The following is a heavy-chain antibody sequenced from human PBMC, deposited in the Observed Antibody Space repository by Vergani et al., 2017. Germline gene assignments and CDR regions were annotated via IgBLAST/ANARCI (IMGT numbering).Heavy chain of an antibody. D-gene: IGHD6-19*01. CDR1: GFTFIMHA. J-gene: IGHJ3*02. V-gene: IGHV3-23*01. CDR3: AKVGRSEVAGTVGAFDI. Sequence: EVQLLESGGDLVQPGGSLRLSCAASGFTFIMHAMSLVRQAPGKGLEWVSTLSASDRRTHYADSVKGRFTISRDNSKNTLFLHMNSLRPEDTAVYYCAKVGRSEVAGTVGAFDIWGQGTMVTVSS. CDR2: LSASDRRT.